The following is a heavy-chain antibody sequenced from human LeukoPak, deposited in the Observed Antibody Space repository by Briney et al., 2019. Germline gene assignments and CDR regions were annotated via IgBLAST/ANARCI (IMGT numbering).Heavy chain of an antibody. D-gene: IGHD2-15*01. CDR1: GGSFSGYY. J-gene: IGHJ6*02. V-gene: IGHV4-34*01. Sequence: SETLSLTCAVYGGSFSGYYWSWIRQPPGKGLEWIGEINHSGSTNYNPSLKSRVTISVDTSKNQFSLKLSSVTAADTAVYYCARGSHYCSGGSCSPMAHYGMDVWGQGTTVTVSS. CDR2: INHSGST. CDR3: ARGSHYCSGGSCSPMAHYGMDV.